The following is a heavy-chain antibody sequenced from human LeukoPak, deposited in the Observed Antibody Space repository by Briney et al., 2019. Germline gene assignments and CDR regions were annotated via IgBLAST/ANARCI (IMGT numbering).Heavy chain of an antibody. V-gene: IGHV4-39*01. CDR1: GDSISSYNYF. J-gene: IGHJ4*02. D-gene: IGHD3-22*01. Sequence: SETLSLICTVSGDSISSYNYFWGWIRQPPGKGLEWVGSIYYRGNTYYNPSLKSRVTLSADTSKNQFSLKVTSVAAADTAVYYCARASSGYYWDFDYWGQGALVTVSS. CDR2: IYYRGNT. CDR3: ARASSGYYWDFDY.